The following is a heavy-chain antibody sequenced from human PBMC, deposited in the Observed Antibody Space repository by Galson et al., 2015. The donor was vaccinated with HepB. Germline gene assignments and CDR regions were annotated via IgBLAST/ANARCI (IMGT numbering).Heavy chain of an antibody. V-gene: IGHV3-48*02. D-gene: IGHD6-19*01. J-gene: IGHJ4*02. CDR1: EFSLSHYS. Sequence: SLRLSCAASEFSLSHYSMNWVRQAPGKGLEWVSYISSSGDTIYYADSVKGRFSISREDAKNSVFLQMNSLTDEDTAVYYCSTGGIALAGTWRSGGYWGQGTLVTVSS. CDR3: STGGIALAGTWRSGGY. CDR2: ISSSGDTI.